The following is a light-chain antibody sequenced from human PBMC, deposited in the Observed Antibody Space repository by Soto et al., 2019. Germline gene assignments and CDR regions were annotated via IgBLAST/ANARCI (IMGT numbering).Light chain of an antibody. CDR2: WAS. CDR3: QHYYSTPPYT. Sequence: DIVMTQSPDSLAVSLGERGTINCKSSQSVLYSSNNKNYLAWYQQKPGQPPKLLIYWASTRESGVPDRFSGSGSGTDFTLTIRSLQAEDVAVYYCQHYYSTPPYTFGQGTKLEIK. J-gene: IGKJ2*01. V-gene: IGKV4-1*01. CDR1: QSVLYSSNNKNY.